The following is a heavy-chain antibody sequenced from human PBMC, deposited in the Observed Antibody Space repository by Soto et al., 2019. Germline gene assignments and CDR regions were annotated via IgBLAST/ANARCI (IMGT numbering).Heavy chain of an antibody. CDR3: AKDEQDYGDYDTFDY. V-gene: IGHV3-23*01. CDR2: ISGSGGST. Sequence: PRGSLSLSCAASGFTFSSYAMSWFRQAPGKGLEWVSAISGSGGSTYYADSVKGRFTISRDNSKNTLYLQMNSLRAEDTAVYYCAKDEQDYGDYDTFDYWGQGTLVTVS. J-gene: IGHJ4*02. CDR1: GFTFSSYA. D-gene: IGHD4-17*01.